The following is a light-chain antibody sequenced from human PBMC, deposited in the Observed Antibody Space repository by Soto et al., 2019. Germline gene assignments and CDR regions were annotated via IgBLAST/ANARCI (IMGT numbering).Light chain of an antibody. V-gene: IGKV3-15*01. CDR2: GAS. CDR1: QSVGSN. J-gene: IGKJ2*01. Sequence: EIVMTQSPATVSVSPGERATLSCRASQSVGSNLAWYQQNPGQAPRLLIYGASARVTGIPARFSGSGSGTEFTLTISSLQSEDFAVYHCQQYNNWPPGTFGQGTKVDI. CDR3: QQYNNWPPGT.